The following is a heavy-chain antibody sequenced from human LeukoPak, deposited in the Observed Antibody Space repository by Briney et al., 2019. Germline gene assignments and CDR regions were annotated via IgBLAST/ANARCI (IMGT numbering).Heavy chain of an antibody. V-gene: IGHV3-23*01. CDR3: AKYSPAYCSGGSCLNCFDY. CDR2: ISGSGGST. D-gene: IGHD2-15*01. Sequence: QSGGSLRLSCAASGFTFSSYAMSWVRQAPGKGLEWVSAISGSGGSTYYADSVKGRFTISRDNSKNTLYLQTNSLRAEDTAVYYCAKYSPAYCSGGSCLNCFDYWGQGTLVTVSS. CDR1: GFTFSSYA. J-gene: IGHJ4*02.